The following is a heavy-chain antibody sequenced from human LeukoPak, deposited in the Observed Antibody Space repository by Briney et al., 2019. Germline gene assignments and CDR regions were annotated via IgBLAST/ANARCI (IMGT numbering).Heavy chain of an antibody. CDR1: GFTFDDYA. Sequence: GRSLRLSCAASGFTFDDYAMHWVRQAPGKGLEWVSGISWNSGSIGYADSVKGRFTISRDNAKNSLYLQMNSLRAEDTALYYCAKDRSPYGSSWYDYWGQGTLVTVSS. J-gene: IGHJ4*02. V-gene: IGHV3-9*01. CDR2: ISWNSGSI. CDR3: AKDRSPYGSSWYDY. D-gene: IGHD6-13*01.